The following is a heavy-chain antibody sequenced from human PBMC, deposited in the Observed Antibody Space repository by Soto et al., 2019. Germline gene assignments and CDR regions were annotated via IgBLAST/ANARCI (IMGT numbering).Heavy chain of an antibody. V-gene: IGHV1-2*02. CDR1: GYTFTGYY. CDR2: INPNSGGT. CDR3: AREESWVAVAGRWFDP. Sequence: ASVKVSCKASGYTFTGYYMHWVRQAPGQGLEWMGWINPNSGGTNYAQKFQGRVTMTRGTSISTAYMELSRLRSDDTAVYYCAREESWVAVAGRWFDPWGQGTLVTVSS. J-gene: IGHJ5*02. D-gene: IGHD6-19*01.